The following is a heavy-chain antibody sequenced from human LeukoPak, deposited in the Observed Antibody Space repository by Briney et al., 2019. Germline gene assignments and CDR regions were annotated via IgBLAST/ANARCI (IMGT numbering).Heavy chain of an antibody. D-gene: IGHD3-22*01. CDR3: ARVDDSSGYYEGDAFDI. V-gene: IGHV3-33*01. Sequence: GGSLRLSCAASGFTFSSYGMHWVRQAPGKGLEWVAGIWYDGSNKYYADSVKGRFTISRDNSKNTLYLQMNSLRAEDTAVYYCARVDDSSGYYEGDAFDIWGQGTMVTVSS. CDR1: GFTFSSYG. CDR2: IWYDGSNK. J-gene: IGHJ3*02.